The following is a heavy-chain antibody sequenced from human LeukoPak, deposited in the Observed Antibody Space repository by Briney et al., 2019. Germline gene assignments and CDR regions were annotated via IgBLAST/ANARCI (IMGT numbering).Heavy chain of an antibody. Sequence: GGSLRLSCAASGFTLSTYWIHWVRQPPGKGLVWVSRINSDGNSFADSVKGRLTISRDNAKNTVYLQMNSLRAEDTAVYFCARGYTFGTLDYWGQGALVTVSS. D-gene: IGHD3-16*01. CDR2: INSDGN. V-gene: IGHV3-74*01. CDR1: GFTLSTYW. J-gene: IGHJ4*02. CDR3: ARGYTFGTLDY.